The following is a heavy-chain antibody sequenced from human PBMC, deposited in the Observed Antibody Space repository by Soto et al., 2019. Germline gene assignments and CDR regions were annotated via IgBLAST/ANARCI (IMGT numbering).Heavy chain of an antibody. CDR2: ISSSGSTI. CDR1: GFTFSDYY. D-gene: IGHD4-17*01. J-gene: IGHJ4*02. CDR3: ARDMRHYGDYHFDY. V-gene: IGHV3-11*01. Sequence: PWGSLRLSCAASGFTFSDYYMSWIRQAPGKGLEWVSYISSSGSTIYYADSVKGRFTISRDNAKNSLYLQMNSLRAEDTAVYYCARDMRHYGDYHFDYWGQGTLVPVSS.